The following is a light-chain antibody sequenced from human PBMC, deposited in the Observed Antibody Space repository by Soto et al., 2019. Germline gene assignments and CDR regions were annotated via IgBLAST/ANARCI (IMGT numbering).Light chain of an antibody. CDR3: QQYYLTPPT. V-gene: IGKV4-1*01. J-gene: IGKJ3*01. CDR2: WAS. Sequence: DIVLTQSPDSLAVSLGERATINCKSSQSVLYSSNDKNYLAWYQQKPGQPPKLLIYWASTRESGVPDRFSGSESGTDFTLTISSLQAEDVAVYYCQQYYLTPPTFGPGTKLDI. CDR1: QSVLYSSNDKNY.